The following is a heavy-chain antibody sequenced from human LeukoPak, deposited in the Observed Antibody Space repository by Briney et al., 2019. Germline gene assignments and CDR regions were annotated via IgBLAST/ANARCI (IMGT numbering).Heavy chain of an antibody. CDR2: ISAYNGDT. V-gene: IGHV1-18*04. CDR3: ARGPSNSSGLGAWGDY. CDR1: GYTFTNHG. J-gene: IGHJ4*02. D-gene: IGHD6-25*01. Sequence: ASVKVSCKASGYTFTNHGINWVRQAPGQGLEWMGWISAYNGDTKYAQKFQGRVTMTTDTSTSTAYMELRSLRSDDTAGYYCARGPSNSSGLGAWGDYWGQGILVTVSS.